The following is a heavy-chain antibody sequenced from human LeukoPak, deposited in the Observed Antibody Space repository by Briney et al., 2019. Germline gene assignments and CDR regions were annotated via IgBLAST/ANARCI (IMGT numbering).Heavy chain of an antibody. V-gene: IGHV3-7*01. D-gene: IGHD2/OR15-2a*01. J-gene: IGHJ5*02. Sequence: PGGSLRLSCAASGFTFRNYWVNWVRQAPGKGLEWVANINEDGSEKYYVDSVKGRFTISRDNSKNTLYLQMNSLRAEDTAVYYCAKDKTFRAEEAWGQGTLVTVSS. CDR2: INEDGSEK. CDR1: GFTFRNYW. CDR3: AKDKTFRAEEA.